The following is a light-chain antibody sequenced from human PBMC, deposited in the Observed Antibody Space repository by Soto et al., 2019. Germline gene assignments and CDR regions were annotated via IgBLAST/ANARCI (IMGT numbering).Light chain of an antibody. CDR1: QTINSW. V-gene: IGKV1-5*01. CDR2: DAS. CDR3: QQYNSYPWT. J-gene: IGKJ1*01. Sequence: DIQMTQSPSTLSGSVGDRVSITCRASQTINSWLAWYQQKPGKAPKLLIYDASSLESGVPSRFSGSGSGTEFTLTISSLQPDDFATYYCQQYNSYPWTFGQGTKVDIK.